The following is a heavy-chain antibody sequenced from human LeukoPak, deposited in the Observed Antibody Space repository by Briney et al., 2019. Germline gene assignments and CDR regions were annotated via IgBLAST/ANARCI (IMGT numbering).Heavy chain of an antibody. CDR2: ISYDGSNK. V-gene: IGHV3-30*18. D-gene: IGHD1-26*01. Sequence: GGSLRLSCAASGLTFSNYGIHWVRQAPGKGLEWVAAISYDGSNKYYADSVKGRFTISRDNSKNTLYLQMNSLRAEDTAVYYCAKRISGIVGASGDYFDCWGQGTLVTVSS. J-gene: IGHJ4*02. CDR1: GLTFSNYG. CDR3: AKRISGIVGASGDYFDC.